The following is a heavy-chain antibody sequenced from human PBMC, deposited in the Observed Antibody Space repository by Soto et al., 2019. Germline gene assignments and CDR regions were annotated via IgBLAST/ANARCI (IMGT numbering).Heavy chain of an antibody. CDR1: GGSFSGYY. J-gene: IGHJ6*02. CDR3: ERPRAQVQAAVRRVYYYYGMDV. Sequence: PSETLSLTCAVYGGSFSGYYWSWIRQPPGKGLEWIGEINHSGSTNYNPSLKSRVTISVDTSKNQFSLKLSSVTAADTAVYYCERPRAQVQAAVRRVYYYYGMDVWGQGTTVTVSS. CDR2: INHSGST. D-gene: IGHD2-2*01. V-gene: IGHV4-34*01.